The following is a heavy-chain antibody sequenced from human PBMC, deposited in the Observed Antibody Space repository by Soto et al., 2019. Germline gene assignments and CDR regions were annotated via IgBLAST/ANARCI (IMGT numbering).Heavy chain of an antibody. CDR3: ARGPYYDFWSGYYDWFDP. J-gene: IGHJ5*02. V-gene: IGHV4-31*03. CDR1: GGSISSGGYY. CDR2: IYYSWST. D-gene: IGHD3-3*01. Sequence: SETLSLTCTVSGGSISSGGYYWSWIRQHPGKGLEWIGYIYYSWSTYYNPSLKSRVTISVDTSKNQFSLKLSSVTAADTAVYYFARGPYYDFWSGYYDWFDPWGQGTLVTVS.